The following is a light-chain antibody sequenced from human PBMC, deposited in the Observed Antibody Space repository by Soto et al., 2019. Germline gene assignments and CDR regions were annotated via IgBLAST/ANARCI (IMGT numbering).Light chain of an antibody. CDR3: QQSSNWPRT. J-gene: IGKJ2*01. CDR1: QSVSSY. CDR2: DAS. V-gene: IGKV3-11*01. Sequence: EIVLTQSPATLSLSPGERATLSCRASQSVSSYLAWYQQKPGQAPRLLIYDASNRATGIPARFSGSGSGTDFTLTIRSLAPEDFAVYYCQQSSNWPRTFGQGTKLEIK.